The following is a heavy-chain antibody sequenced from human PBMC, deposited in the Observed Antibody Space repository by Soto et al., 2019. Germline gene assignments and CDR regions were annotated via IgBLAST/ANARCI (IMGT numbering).Heavy chain of an antibody. CDR2: ISYDGSNK. CDR3: ARDGQLWF. D-gene: IGHD5-18*01. Sequence: QVQLVESGGGVVQPGRSLRLSCAASGFTFSSYAMHWVRQAPGKGLEWVAVISYDGSNKYYADSVKGRFTISRDNSKNTLYLQMNSLRAEDTAVYHCARDGQLWFWGQGTMVTVSS. V-gene: IGHV3-30-3*01. CDR1: GFTFSSYA. J-gene: IGHJ3*01.